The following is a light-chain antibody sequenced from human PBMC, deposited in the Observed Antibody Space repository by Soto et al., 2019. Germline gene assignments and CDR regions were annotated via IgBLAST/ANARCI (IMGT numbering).Light chain of an antibody. CDR3: QQYNDWPPLT. CDR1: ESVSSN. Sequence: EIVMTQSPATLSVSPGERATLSCRANESVSSNLVWYQQKPGQAPRLLIYGASTRATGIPARFSGSGSGTEFTLTISRLESEDFAVYYCQQYNDWPPLTFGGGTRVEIE. V-gene: IGKV3-15*01. J-gene: IGKJ4*01. CDR2: GAS.